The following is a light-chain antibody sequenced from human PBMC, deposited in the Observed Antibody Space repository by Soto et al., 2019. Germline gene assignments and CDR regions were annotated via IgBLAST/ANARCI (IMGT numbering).Light chain of an antibody. J-gene: IGKJ1*01. V-gene: IGKV3-11*01. CDR2: DAS. CDR3: QRRSNWPPWT. CDR1: QSVSSY. Sequence: EIVLTQSPAILSLSPGERATLSCRASQSVSSYLAWYQQKPGQAPRLLIYDASNRATGIPARFSGSGSGTDFTITISSLEPEDFAVYYCQRRSNWPPWTFGQGTKVEIK.